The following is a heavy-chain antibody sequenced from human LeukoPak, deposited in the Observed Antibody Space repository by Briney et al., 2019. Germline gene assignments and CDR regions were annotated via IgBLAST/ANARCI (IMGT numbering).Heavy chain of an antibody. J-gene: IGHJ5*02. D-gene: IGHD3-3*01. Sequence: GGSLRLSCAASGFTFSSYAMHWVRQAPGKGLEWVAVISYDGSNKYYADSVKGRFTISRDNSKNTLYLQMNSLRAEDTAVYYCARNYYDFWSGYLPFDPWGQGTLVTVSS. CDR2: ISYDGSNK. CDR3: ARNYYDFWSGYLPFDP. CDR1: GFTFSSYA. V-gene: IGHV3-30-3*01.